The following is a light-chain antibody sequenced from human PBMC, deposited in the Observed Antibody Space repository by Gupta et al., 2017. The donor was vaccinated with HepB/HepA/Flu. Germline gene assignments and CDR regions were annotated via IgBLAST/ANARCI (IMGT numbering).Light chain of an antibody. CDR2: DAS. J-gene: IGKJ3*01. CDR3: QQQSNCPCA. CDR1: QSISYF. Sequence: EIVLTQSPATLSLSPGERATLSCRASQSISYFLAWYQQKPGQAPRLLIYDASNRACGIPARFSGSGCGTEFTLTISSREPEDFAVYYCQQQSNCPCAFGRGTPVDIK. V-gene: IGKV3-11*01.